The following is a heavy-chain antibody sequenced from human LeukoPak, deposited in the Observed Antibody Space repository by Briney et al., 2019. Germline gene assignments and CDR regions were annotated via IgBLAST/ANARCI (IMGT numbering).Heavy chain of an antibody. V-gene: IGHV3-30*03. CDR2: ISHDGSNQ. Sequence: GGSLRLSCAASGFTFSSYGMHWVRQAPGKGLVWVAVISHDGSNQYYADSVKGRFTISRDNSKNMLFLQMHSLRDEDTAVYYCARVRGYCASTTCLILYGMDVWGQGTTVTVSS. D-gene: IGHD2/OR15-2a*01. J-gene: IGHJ6*02. CDR1: GFTFSSYG. CDR3: ARVRGYCASTTCLILYGMDV.